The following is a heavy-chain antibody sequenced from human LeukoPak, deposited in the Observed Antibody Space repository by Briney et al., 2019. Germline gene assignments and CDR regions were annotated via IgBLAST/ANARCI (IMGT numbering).Heavy chain of an antibody. CDR3: AREEDYYDSS. J-gene: IGHJ4*02. CDR2: IYSGGNT. CDR1: GFTVSSNH. D-gene: IGHD3-22*01. V-gene: IGHV3-53*01. Sequence: GGSLRLFCAASGFTVSSNHMSWVRQAPGKGLEWVSVIYSGGNTYYADSVKGRFTISRDNSKNTLYLQMNSLRAEGTAVYYCAREEDYYDSSWGQGTLVTVSS.